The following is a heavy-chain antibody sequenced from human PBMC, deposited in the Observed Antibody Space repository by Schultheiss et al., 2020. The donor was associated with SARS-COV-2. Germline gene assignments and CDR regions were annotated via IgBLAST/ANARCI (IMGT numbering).Heavy chain of an antibody. D-gene: IGHD3/OR15-3a*01. Sequence: GGSLRLSCSASGFTVSSNYMSWVRQAPGKGLVWVSRINSDGSSTSYADSVKGRFTISRDNAKNTLYLQMNSLRAEDTAVYYCARDFGHSFDYWGQGTLVTVSS. CDR3: ARDFGHSFDY. J-gene: IGHJ4*02. CDR1: GFTVSSNY. CDR2: INSDGSST. V-gene: IGHV3-74*01.